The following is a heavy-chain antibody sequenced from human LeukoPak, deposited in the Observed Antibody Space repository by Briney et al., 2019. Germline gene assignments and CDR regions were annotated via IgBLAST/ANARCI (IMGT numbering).Heavy chain of an antibody. D-gene: IGHD3-22*01. V-gene: IGHV4-34*01. CDR3: ARAPQYDSSGPRPYYFDY. Sequence: SETLSLTCAVYGGSFSGYYWSWIRQPPGKGLEWIGEINHSGSTNYNPSLKSRVTISVDTSKNQFSLKLSSVTPADTAVYYCARAPQYDSSGPRPYYFDYWGQGTLVTVSS. CDR2: INHSGST. CDR1: GGSFSGYY. J-gene: IGHJ4*02.